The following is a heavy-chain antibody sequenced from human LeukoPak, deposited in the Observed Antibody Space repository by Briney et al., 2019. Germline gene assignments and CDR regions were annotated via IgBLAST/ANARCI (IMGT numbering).Heavy chain of an antibody. D-gene: IGHD3-22*01. CDR2: INPNSGGT. CDR1: GYTFTGYY. V-gene: IGHV1-2*02. Sequence: GASVKVSCKASGYTFTGYYMHWVRQAPGQGLEWMGWINPNSGGTNYAQKFQGRVTMTRDTSISTAYMELSRLRSDDTAVYYCARDPNDSSGYYSPDFDYWGQGTLVTVSS. CDR3: ARDPNDSSGYYSPDFDY. J-gene: IGHJ4*02.